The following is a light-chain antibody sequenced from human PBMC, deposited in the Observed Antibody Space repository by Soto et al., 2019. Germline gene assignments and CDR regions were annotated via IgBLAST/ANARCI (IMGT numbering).Light chain of an antibody. CDR2: GAS. CDR1: QSVSSRY. CDR3: QQYGSSPIT. Sequence: EIELTQSPGTLSLSPGERATISCRASQSVSSRYFAWYQQKPGQAPRLLIYGASSRATDIPDRFTGSGSGTDFTLTVSSLEPEDFAVYFCQQYGSSPITFGQGTRLEIK. V-gene: IGKV3-20*01. J-gene: IGKJ5*01.